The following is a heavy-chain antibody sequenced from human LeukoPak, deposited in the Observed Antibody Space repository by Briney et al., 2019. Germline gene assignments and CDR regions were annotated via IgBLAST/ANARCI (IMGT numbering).Heavy chain of an antibody. CDR3: AKVLSDIVVVVAADYDAFDI. D-gene: IGHD2-15*01. CDR1: GFTFSSYE. J-gene: IGHJ3*02. CDR2: ISSSSSYI. V-gene: IGHV3-21*05. Sequence: SGGSLRLSCAASGFTFSSYEMNWVRQAPGKGLEWVSYISSSSSYIYYADSVKGRFTISRDNAKNSLYLQMNSLRAEDTAVYYCAKVLSDIVVVVAADYDAFDIWGQGTMVTVSS.